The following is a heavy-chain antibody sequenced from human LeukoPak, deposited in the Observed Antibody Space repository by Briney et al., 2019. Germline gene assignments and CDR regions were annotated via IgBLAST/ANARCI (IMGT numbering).Heavy chain of an antibody. CDR1: GFTFSSYW. J-gene: IGHJ4*02. Sequence: PGGALRLSCAASGFTFSSYWMSWGRQAPGKGLEWVASIKPDGTEKYYGDSLKGRFTISRDNAKNSLYLQMNSLTAADTAAYYCASGSYFDDWGQGTPVTVSS. CDR2: IKPDGTEK. CDR3: ASGSYFDD. V-gene: IGHV3-7*01.